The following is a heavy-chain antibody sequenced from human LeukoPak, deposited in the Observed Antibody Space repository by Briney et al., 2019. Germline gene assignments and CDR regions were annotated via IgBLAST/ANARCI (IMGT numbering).Heavy chain of an antibody. D-gene: IGHD6-19*01. J-gene: IGHJ5*02. CDR3: ARDARRGSSGWYDWFDP. CDR1: GFTFSSYA. Sequence: PGRSLRLPCAASGFTFSSYAMHWVRQAPGKGLEWVAVISYGGSNKYYADSVKGRFTISRDNSKSTLYLQMNSLRAEDTAVYCCARDARRGSSGWYDWFDPWGQGTLVTVSS. V-gene: IGHV3-30-3*01. CDR2: ISYGGSNK.